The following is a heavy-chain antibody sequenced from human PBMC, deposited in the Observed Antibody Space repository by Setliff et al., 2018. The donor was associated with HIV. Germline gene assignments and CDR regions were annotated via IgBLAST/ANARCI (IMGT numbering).Heavy chain of an antibody. Sequence: ASVKVSCKASGYTLNNYAMNWVRQAPGQGFEWLGWINTKTGYPTYAQDFTGRLVFSLDTSVNTAFVQISSLKAEDTAVYYCARDGGNGVDYWGQGTLGTVSS. CDR1: GYTLNNYA. J-gene: IGHJ4*02. D-gene: IGHD4-4*01. CDR2: INTKTGYP. CDR3: ARDGGNGVDY. V-gene: IGHV7-4-1*02.